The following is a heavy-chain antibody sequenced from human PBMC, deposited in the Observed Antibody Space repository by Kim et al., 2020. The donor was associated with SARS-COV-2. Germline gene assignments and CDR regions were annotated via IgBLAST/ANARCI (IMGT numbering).Heavy chain of an antibody. Sequence: YAVSVKSRITINPDTSKNQCSLQLNSVTPEDTAVYYCARGRQWLVNVDIDYWGQGTLVTVSS. J-gene: IGHJ4*02. V-gene: IGHV6-1*01. CDR3: ARGRQWLVNVDIDY. D-gene: IGHD6-19*01.